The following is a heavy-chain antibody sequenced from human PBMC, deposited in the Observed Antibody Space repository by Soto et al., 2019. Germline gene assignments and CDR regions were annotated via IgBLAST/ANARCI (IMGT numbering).Heavy chain of an antibody. J-gene: IGHJ4*02. CDR2: IYHSGST. Sequence: PSETLSLTCAVSGGSISSGGYSWSWIRQPPGKGLEWIGYIYHSGSTYYNPSLKSRVTISVDRSKNQFSLKLSSVTAADTAVYYCARGPPQVWGQGTLVTVSS. V-gene: IGHV4-30-2*01. CDR1: GGSISSGGYS. CDR3: ARGPPQV.